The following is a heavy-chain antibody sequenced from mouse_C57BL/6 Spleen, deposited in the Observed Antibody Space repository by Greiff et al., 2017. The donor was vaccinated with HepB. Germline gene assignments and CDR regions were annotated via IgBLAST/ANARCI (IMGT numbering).Heavy chain of an antibody. CDR2: IDPSDSYT. J-gene: IGHJ2*01. CDR1: GYTFTSYW. Sequence: VQLQQSGAELVKPGASVKLSCKASGYTFTSYWMQWVKRRPGQGLEWIGEIDPSDSYTNYNQKFKGKATLTVDTSSSTAYMQLSSLTSEDSAFYYCARSEFYYGSSHRVYFDYWGQGTTLTVSS. V-gene: IGHV1-50*01. D-gene: IGHD1-1*01. CDR3: ARSEFYYGSSHRVYFDY.